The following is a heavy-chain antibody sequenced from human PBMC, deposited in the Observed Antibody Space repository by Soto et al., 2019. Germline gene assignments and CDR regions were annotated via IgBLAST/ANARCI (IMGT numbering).Heavy chain of an antibody. CDR3: ARDTYYYGSGSYLD. V-gene: IGHV4-34*01. CDR1: GGSFSGYY. CDR2: INHSGST. D-gene: IGHD3-10*01. Sequence: SDTLSLTCAVYGGSFSGYYWSWIRQPPGKGLEWIGEINHSGSTNYNPSLKSRVTISVDTSKNQFSLKLSSVTAADTAVYYCARDTYYYGSGSYLDWGQGTLVTVS. J-gene: IGHJ4*02.